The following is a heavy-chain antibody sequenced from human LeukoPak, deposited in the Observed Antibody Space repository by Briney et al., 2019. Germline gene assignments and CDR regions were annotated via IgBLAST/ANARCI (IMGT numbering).Heavy chain of an antibody. D-gene: IGHD3-22*01. CDR1: GFTFSSYA. Sequence: PGGSLRLSCAASGFTFSSYAMSWVRQAPGKGLEWVSAISGSGGSTYYADSVKGRFTISRDNSKNTLYLQMNSLRAEDTAVYYCAREVYYYDSSGYYSVDYWGQGTLVTVSS. J-gene: IGHJ4*02. CDR3: AREVYYYDSSGYYSVDY. V-gene: IGHV3-23*01. CDR2: ISGSGGST.